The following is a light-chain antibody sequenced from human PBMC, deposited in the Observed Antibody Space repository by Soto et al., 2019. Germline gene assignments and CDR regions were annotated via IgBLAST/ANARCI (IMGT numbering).Light chain of an antibody. J-gene: IGKJ4*01. CDR2: AAS. V-gene: IGKV3D-20*02. CDR3: QQRSNWPRLT. Sequence: EIVWTQSPGTLSLSPGERATLSCRASQSVSSKFLAWYQQKPGQAPRLLIYAASNRATGIPDRFSGSGSGTEFTLTISSLQPEDFAVYFCQQRSNWPRLTFGGGTKVDIK. CDR1: QSVSSKF.